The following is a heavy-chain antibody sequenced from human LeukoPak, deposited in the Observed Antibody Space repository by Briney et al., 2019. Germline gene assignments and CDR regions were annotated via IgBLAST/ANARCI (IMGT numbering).Heavy chain of an antibody. D-gene: IGHD3-10*01. CDR1: GFTVSSNY. V-gene: IGHV3-48*01. CDR3: ARDLWFGELKD. J-gene: IGHJ4*02. CDR2: ISSSSSTI. Sequence: GGSLRLSCAASGFTVSSNYMSWVRQAPGKGLEWVSYISSSSSTIYYADSVKGRFTISRDNAKNSLYLQMNSLRAVDTAVYYCARDLWFGELKDWGRGTLVTVSS.